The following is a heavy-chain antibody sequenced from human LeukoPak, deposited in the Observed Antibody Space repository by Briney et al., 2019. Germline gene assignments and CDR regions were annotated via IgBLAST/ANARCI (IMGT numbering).Heavy chain of an antibody. Sequence: SETLSLTCAVYGGSFSGYYWSWIRQPPGKGLEWIGEINHSGSTNYNPSLKSRVTISVDTSKNQFSLKLSSVTAADTAVYYCARVLQQYYYYYMNVWGKGTTVTVSS. CDR3: ARVLQQYYYYYMNV. D-gene: IGHD3-10*01. CDR1: GGSFSGYY. CDR2: INHSGST. V-gene: IGHV4-34*01. J-gene: IGHJ6*03.